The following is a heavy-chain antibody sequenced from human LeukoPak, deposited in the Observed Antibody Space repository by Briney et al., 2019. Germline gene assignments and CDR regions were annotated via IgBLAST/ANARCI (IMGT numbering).Heavy chain of an antibody. CDR3: ARDRPVSWLGVILYYYGMDV. CDR1: GFTFSSYA. J-gene: IGHJ6*02. CDR2: ISYDGSNK. Sequence: GSLRLSCAASGFTFSSYAMHWVRQAPGKGLEWVAVISYDGSNKYYADSVKGRFTISRDNSKNTLYLQMNSLRAEDTAVYYCARDRPVSWLGVILYYYGMDVWGQGTTVTVSS. D-gene: IGHD3-10*01. V-gene: IGHV3-30-3*01.